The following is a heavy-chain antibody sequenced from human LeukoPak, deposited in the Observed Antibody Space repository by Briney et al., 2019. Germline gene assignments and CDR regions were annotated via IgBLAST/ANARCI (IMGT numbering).Heavy chain of an antibody. J-gene: IGHJ4*02. CDR2: IYHSGGT. CDR3: ARNRRVWGTFRYTLDY. Sequence: PSETLSLTCTVSGYSISSGYYWGWIRQPPGKGLEWIGSIYHSGGTYYNPSLKSRVTISVDTSKNQFSLKLSSVTAADTAIYYCARNRRVWGTFRYTLDYWGQGTLVTVSS. CDR1: GYSISSGYY. D-gene: IGHD3-16*02. V-gene: IGHV4-38-2*02.